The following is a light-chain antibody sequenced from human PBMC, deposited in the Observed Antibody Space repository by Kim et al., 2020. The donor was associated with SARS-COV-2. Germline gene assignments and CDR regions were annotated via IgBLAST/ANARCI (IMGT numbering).Light chain of an antibody. CDR3: AAWDDRLNGLWV. Sequence: RVTCSCSGSPSNIGGNAVNWYQQLPGTAPKLLICSNNQRPSGVPDRFSGSKSGTSAFLAISGLQSEDEAVYYCAAWDDRLNGLWVFGGGTQLTVL. CDR2: SNN. V-gene: IGLV1-44*01. CDR1: PSNIGGNA. J-gene: IGLJ3*02.